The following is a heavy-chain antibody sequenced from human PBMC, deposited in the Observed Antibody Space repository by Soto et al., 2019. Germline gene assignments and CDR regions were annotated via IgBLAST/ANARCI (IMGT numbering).Heavy chain of an antibody. Sequence: QVQLQESGPGLVKPSQTLSLTCTVSGGSIRSSDYYWSWIRQPPGKGLEWIGYVYYSESAYYNPSLQSRGFISIDTSKNQFSLTLSSVTAADTAVYYGARVIITATGTSGFDSWGQGTLFTVSS. J-gene: IGHJ4*02. V-gene: IGHV4-30-4*01. CDR1: GGSIRSSDYY. CDR3: ARVIITATGTSGFDS. CDR2: VYYSESA. D-gene: IGHD6-13*01.